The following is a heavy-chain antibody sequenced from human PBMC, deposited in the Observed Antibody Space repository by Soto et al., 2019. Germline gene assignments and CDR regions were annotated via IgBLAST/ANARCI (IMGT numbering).Heavy chain of an antibody. CDR2: IYWDDDK. V-gene: IGHV2-5*02. CDR3: AHTMAPRIFDY. J-gene: IGHJ4*02. Sequence: QITLKEAGPTLVKPTQPRTLTCSFSGVSLITSGVGVGWIRQPPGKALEWLALIYWDDDKGYSTSLKSRLTITKDTSRNQVVLTMTNMDPADTATYYCAHTMAPRIFDYWGQGTLVTVSS. CDR1: GVSLITSGVG.